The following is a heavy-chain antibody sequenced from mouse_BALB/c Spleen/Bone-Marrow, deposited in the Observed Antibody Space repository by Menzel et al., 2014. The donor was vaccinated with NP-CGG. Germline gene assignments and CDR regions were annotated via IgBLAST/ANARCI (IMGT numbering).Heavy chain of an antibody. D-gene: IGHD3-3*01. J-gene: IGHJ2*02. CDR1: GYTFTNYW. V-gene: IGHV1-87*01. CDR2: IYPGDGDT. Sequence: SGAELARPGASVKLSCKASGYTFTNYWMQWVKQRPGQGLEWIGAIYPGDGDTRYTQRFKDKATLTADNSSTTAYMQLSNLASDASAVYYCARGTNYWGQGPSLTVSS. CDR3: ARGTNY.